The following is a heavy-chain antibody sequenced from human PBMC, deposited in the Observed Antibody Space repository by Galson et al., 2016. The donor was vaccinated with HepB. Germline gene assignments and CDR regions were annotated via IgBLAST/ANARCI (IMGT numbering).Heavy chain of an antibody. CDR2: INPNSGGT. D-gene: IGHD2/OR15-2a*01. V-gene: IGHV1-2*06. CDR1: GYTFTGYY. Sequence: SVKVSCKASGYTFTGYYMQRVRQAPGHGREWMGRINPNSGGTNYAQKFQGRVTMTRDTSISTAYMELSRLRSDDTAVYYCTRGEYLLGWFDPWGQGTLVTVSS. CDR3: TRGEYLLGWFDP. J-gene: IGHJ5*02.